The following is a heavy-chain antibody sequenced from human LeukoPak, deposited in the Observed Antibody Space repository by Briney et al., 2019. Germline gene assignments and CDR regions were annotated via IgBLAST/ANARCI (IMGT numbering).Heavy chain of an antibody. Sequence: ASVKVSCKASGGTFSSYAISWVRQAPGQGLEWMGRIIPILGIANYAQKFQGRVTITADKSTSTAYMELSSLRSEDTAVYYCARASGGYSSGGYYGMDVWGQGTTVTVPS. CDR2: IIPILGIA. D-gene: IGHD6-19*01. CDR1: GGTFSSYA. V-gene: IGHV1-69*04. J-gene: IGHJ6*02. CDR3: ARASGGYSSGGYYGMDV.